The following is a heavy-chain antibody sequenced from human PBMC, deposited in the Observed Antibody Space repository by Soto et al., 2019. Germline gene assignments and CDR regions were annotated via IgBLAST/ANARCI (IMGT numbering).Heavy chain of an antibody. J-gene: IGHJ3*01. CDR1: GFTFGNYA. CDR2: ISDPGTST. D-gene: IGHD2-21*02. Sequence: GGSLRLSCAASGFTFGNYAMNWVRQAPGKGLEWISSISDPGTSTYYANSVKGRFSMSRDNSKNTLFLQMNRLRADDTAVYFCAKSLVTPSDAFDLWGRGTLVTVS. CDR3: AKSLVTPSDAFDL. V-gene: IGHV3-23*01.